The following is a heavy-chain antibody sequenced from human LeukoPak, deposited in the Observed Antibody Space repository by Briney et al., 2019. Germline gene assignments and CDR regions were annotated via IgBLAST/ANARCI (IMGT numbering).Heavy chain of an antibody. J-gene: IGHJ6*02. CDR2: INTDGSST. CDR3: TRDLHNGGMDV. D-gene: IGHD1-1*01. CDR1: GFTFGGCA. V-gene: IGHV3-74*01. Sequence: GGSLRLSCVASGFTFGGCAMSWVRQVPGEGLVWVSRINTDGSSTSYADSVKGRFTMSRDNAKNALYLQMNSLRAEDTVLYYCTRDLHNGGMDVWGQGTTVTVSS.